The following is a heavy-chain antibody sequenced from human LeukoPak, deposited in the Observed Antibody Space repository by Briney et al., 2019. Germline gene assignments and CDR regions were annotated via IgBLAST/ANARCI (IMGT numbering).Heavy chain of an antibody. CDR2: VYYSGST. Sequence: SETLSLTCTVSGGSISTTNYHWGWIRQSPGRGLEWFGCVYYSGSTHYNPSLKSRVTISVDTSKNQFSLKLSSVTAADTAVYYCARVRRIAAAGRRPEKNWFDPWGQGTLVTVSS. CDR3: ARVRRIAAAGRRPEKNWFDP. CDR1: GGSISTTNYH. J-gene: IGHJ5*02. D-gene: IGHD6-13*01. V-gene: IGHV4-39*07.